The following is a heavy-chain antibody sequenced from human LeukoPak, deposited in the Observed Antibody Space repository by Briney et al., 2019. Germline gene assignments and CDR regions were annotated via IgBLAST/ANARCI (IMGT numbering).Heavy chain of an antibody. CDR3: ARAHYYGSGTSGWFDY. D-gene: IGHD3-10*01. CDR1: GGSISSYY. V-gene: IGHV4-59*01. J-gene: IGHJ4*02. CDR2: IYYSGST. Sequence: SETLSLTCTVSGGSISSYYWSWIRQPPGKGLEWIGYIYYSGSTNYNPSLKSRVTISVDTSMNQFSLKLSSVTAADTAVYYCARAHYYGSGTSGWFDYWGQGTLVTVSS.